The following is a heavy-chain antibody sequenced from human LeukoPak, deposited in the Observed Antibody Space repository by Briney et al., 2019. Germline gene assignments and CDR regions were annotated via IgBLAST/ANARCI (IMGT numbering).Heavy chain of an antibody. J-gene: IGHJ4*02. Sequence: PSETLSLTCAVYGESFSGYYWSWIRQPPGKGLEWIGEINHSGSTNYNPSLKSRVTISVDTSKNQFSLKLSSVTAADTAVYYCARAPYYDYVWGSYRRYYFDYWGQGTLVTVSS. CDR2: INHSGST. V-gene: IGHV4-34*01. CDR3: ARAPYYDYVWGSYRRYYFDY. CDR1: GESFSGYY. D-gene: IGHD3-16*02.